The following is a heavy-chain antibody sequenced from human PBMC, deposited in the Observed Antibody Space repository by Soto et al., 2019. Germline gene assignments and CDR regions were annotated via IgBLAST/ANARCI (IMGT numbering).Heavy chain of an antibody. CDR2: IYYSGST. CDR3: ARGSGLQLNYYYYYYMDV. D-gene: IGHD5-18*01. Sequence: SETLSLTCTVSGGSISSGGYYWSWIRQHPGKGLEWIGYIYYSGSTYYNPSLKSRVTISVDTSKNQFSLKLSSVTAADTAVYYCARGSGLQLNYYYYYYMDVWGKGTTVTVSS. CDR1: GGSISSGGYY. V-gene: IGHV4-31*03. J-gene: IGHJ6*03.